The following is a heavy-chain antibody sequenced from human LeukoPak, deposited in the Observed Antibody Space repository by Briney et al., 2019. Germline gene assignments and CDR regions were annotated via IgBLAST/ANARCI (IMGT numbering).Heavy chain of an antibody. D-gene: IGHD2-2*01. CDR1: GGSISSGSYY. J-gene: IGHJ6*03. V-gene: IGHV4-61*02. Sequence: PSETLSLTCTVPGGSISSGSYYWSWIRQPAGKGLEWIGRIYTSGSTNYNPSLKSRVTISVDTSKNQFSLKLSSVTAADTAVYYCAREGVCSSTSSTKGCYYMDVWGKGTTVTVSS. CDR3: AREGVCSSTSSTKGCYYMDV. CDR2: IYTSGST.